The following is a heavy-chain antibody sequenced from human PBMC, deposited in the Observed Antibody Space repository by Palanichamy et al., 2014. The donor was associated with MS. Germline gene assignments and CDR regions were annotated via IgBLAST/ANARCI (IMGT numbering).Heavy chain of an antibody. V-gene: IGHV3-74*01. CDR3: ARDLRTTNWFDP. D-gene: IGHD1-7*01. Sequence: EVQMVESGEALVQPGGSLRLSCAASGFTFSSSWMHWVRQAPGKGLLWVSHINGDGSDTHYADSVKGRFTISRDNAKNTLFLQMNSLRGEDTAVYYCARDLRTTNWFDPWGQGTLVTVSS. J-gene: IGHJ5*02. CDR1: GFTFSSSW. CDR2: INGDGSDT.